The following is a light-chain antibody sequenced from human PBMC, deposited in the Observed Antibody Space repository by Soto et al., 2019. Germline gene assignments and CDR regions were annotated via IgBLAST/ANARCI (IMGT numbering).Light chain of an antibody. CDR2: GAS. CDR3: QQYNNWPPGT. Sequence: EIVMMQSPATLSVSPGERATLSCRASQSVSSNLAWYQQKPGQAPRLLIYGASTRATGLPARFSGSGSGTEFTLTITSLQSEDFAVYYWQQYNNWPPGTFGQGTKVEIK. CDR1: QSVSSN. V-gene: IGKV3-15*01. J-gene: IGKJ1*01.